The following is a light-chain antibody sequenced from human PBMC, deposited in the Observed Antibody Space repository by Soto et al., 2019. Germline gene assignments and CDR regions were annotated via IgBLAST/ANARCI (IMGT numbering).Light chain of an antibody. CDR3: QQYGSSSWT. V-gene: IGKV3-20*01. Sequence: EIVLTQSPGTLSLSPGKRATLSCRASQSISSSYLAWYQQRPGQAPRLLIYGASSRATGIPDRFSGSGSGTEFTLTISRLEPEDFAVYYCQQYGSSSWTFGQGPRWKSN. J-gene: IGKJ1*01. CDR2: GAS. CDR1: QSISSSY.